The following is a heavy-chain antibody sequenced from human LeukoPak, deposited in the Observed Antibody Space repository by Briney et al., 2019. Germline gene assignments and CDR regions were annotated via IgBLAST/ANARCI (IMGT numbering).Heavy chain of an antibody. CDR2: MNPNSGNT. CDR1: GYTFTSYD. CDR3: ARGRRYSYGFYYYYYYMDV. V-gene: IGHV1-8*01. D-gene: IGHD5-18*01. J-gene: IGHJ6*03. Sequence: ASVKVSCKASGYTFTSYDINWVRQATGQGLEWMGWMNPNSGNTGYAQKFQGRVTMTRNTSISTAYMELSSLRSEDTAVYYCARGRRYSYGFYYYYYYMDVWGNGTTVTVFS.